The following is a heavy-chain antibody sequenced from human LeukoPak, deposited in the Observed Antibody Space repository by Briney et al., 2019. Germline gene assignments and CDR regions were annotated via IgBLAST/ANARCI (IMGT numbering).Heavy chain of an antibody. V-gene: IGHV3-30*04. D-gene: IGHD3-22*01. J-gene: IGHJ5*02. CDR3: ARVSQYYYDRRRLRFDP. CDR1: GFTFSSYA. CDR2: ISYDGSNK. Sequence: HPGRSLRLSCAASGFTFSSYAMHWVRQAPGKGLEWVAVISYDGSNKYYADSVKGRFTISRDNSKNTLYLQMSSLRSEDTAVYYCARVSQYYYDRRRLRFDPWGQGTLVTVSS.